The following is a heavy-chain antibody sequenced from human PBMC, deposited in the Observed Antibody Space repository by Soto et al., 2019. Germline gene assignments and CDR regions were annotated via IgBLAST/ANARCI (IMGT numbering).Heavy chain of an antibody. CDR1: GFTFSSYA. CDR2: ISSNGGST. D-gene: IGHD5-18*01. V-gene: IGHV3-64D*06. J-gene: IGHJ4*02. CDR3: VRRIGSSYGPFDY. Sequence: PGGSLRLSCSAPGFTFSSYAMHWVRQAPGKGLEYVSAISSNGGSTYYADSVKGRFTISRDNSKNTLYLQMSSLRAEDTAVYYCVRRIGSSYGPFDYWGQGTLVTVSS.